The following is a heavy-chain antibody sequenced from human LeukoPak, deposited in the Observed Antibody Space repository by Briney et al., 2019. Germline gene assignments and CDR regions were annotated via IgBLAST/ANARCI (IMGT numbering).Heavy chain of an antibody. D-gene: IGHD1-26*01. CDR3: AKGSGWEVSYYYYYMDV. Sequence: SGGSLRLSCAASGFTFSSYGMHWVRQAPGKGREWVAFIRYDGSNKYYVGSVKGRFTISRDNSKNTLSLQMNSLRAEDTAVYYCAKGSGWEVSYYYYYMDVWGKGTTVTISS. CDR2: IRYDGSNK. V-gene: IGHV3-30*02. J-gene: IGHJ6*03. CDR1: GFTFSSYG.